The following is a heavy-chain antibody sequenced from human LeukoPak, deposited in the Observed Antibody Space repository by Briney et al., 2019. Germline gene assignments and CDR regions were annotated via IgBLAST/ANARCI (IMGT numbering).Heavy chain of an antibody. CDR3: ARDGGNSYAPDY. J-gene: IGHJ4*02. V-gene: IGHV1-2*02. D-gene: IGHD5-18*01. CDR2: INPNSGGT. CDR1: GYTFTGYY. Sequence: ASVKVSCKASGYTFTGYYMHWVRQAPGQGLEWMGWINPNSGGTNYARKFQGRVTMTRDTSISTAYMELSRLRSDDTAVYYCARDGGNSYAPDYWGQGTLVTVSS.